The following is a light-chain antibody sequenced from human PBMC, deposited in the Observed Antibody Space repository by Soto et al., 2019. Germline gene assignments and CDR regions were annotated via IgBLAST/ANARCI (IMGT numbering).Light chain of an antibody. CDR3: QQYNNWPAIT. Sequence: IVLTQYPATLSVSPWERATLSCRASQSVSSNLAWYQQKPGQAPRLLIYGASTRATGIPARFSGSGSGTEFTLTISSLQSEDFTVYYCQQYNNWPAITFGQGTRLEIK. V-gene: IGKV3D-15*01. CDR1: QSVSSN. CDR2: GAS. J-gene: IGKJ5*01.